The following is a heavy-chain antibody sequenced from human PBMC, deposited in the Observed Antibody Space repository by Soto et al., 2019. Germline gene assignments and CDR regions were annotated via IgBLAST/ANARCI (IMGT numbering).Heavy chain of an antibody. D-gene: IGHD5-18*01. CDR3: ARSGYSYGFSRFDP. CDR2: IYYSGST. V-gene: IGHV4-31*03. J-gene: IGHJ5*02. Sequence: PSETLSLTCTVSGGSISSGGYYWSWIRQHPGKGLEWIGYIYYSGSTYYNPSLKSRVTISVDTSKNQFSLKLSSVTAADTAVYYCARSGYSYGFSRFDPWGQETRVTVSS. CDR1: GGSISSGGYY.